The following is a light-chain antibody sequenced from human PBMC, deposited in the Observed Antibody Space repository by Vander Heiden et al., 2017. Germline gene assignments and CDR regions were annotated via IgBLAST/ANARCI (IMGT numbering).Light chain of an antibody. CDR2: DDS. J-gene: IGLJ2*01. CDR3: QVWDSSSDVG. Sequence: SYVLTQPPSVSVAPGQTARISCGGHNIGGESVPWYQQKPGQAPVLVVYDDSDRPSGIPERFSGSNSGNTATLTISRVEAGDEADYYCQVWDSSSDVGFGGGTKLTVL. CDR1: NIGGES. V-gene: IGLV3-21*02.